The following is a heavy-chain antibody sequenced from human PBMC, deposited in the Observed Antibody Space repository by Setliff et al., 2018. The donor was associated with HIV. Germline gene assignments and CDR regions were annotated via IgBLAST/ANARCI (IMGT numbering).Heavy chain of an antibody. V-gene: IGHV4-39*01. Sequence: ETLSLTCTVSGGSISSSNYCWGWIRQPPGKGLEWIGSIYYSGSTYYNPSLKSRVTISVDTSKNQFSLKLSAVTAADTAVDYCARSNELIAARYFDYWGQGTLVTVSS. CDR2: IYYSGST. CDR3: ARSNELIAARYFDY. D-gene: IGHD6-6*01. CDR1: GGSISSSNYC. J-gene: IGHJ4*02.